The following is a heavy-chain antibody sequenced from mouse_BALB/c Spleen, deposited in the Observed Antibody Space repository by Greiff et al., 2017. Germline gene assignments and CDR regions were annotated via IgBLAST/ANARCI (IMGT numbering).Heavy chain of an antibody. CDR1: GYTFTSYW. J-gene: IGHJ4*01. Sequence: QVQLQQSGAELVRPGASVKLSCKASGYTFTSYWINWVKQRPGQGLEWIGNIYPSDSYTNYNQKFKDKATLTVDKSSSTAYMQLSSPTSEDSAVYYCTRGAYYRPMDYWGQGTSVTVS. CDR3: TRGAYYRPMDY. V-gene: IGHV1-69*02. CDR2: IYPSDSYT. D-gene: IGHD2-14*01.